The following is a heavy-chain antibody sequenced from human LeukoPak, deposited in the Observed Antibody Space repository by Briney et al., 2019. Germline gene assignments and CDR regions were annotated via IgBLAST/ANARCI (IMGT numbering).Heavy chain of an antibody. J-gene: IGHJ6*02. D-gene: IGHD2-2*01. CDR1: GFTFSGSA. Sequence: GGSLKLSCAASGFTFSGSAMHWVRQASGKGLEWIGRIRSKANSYVTAYAASVTGRFTISRDDSRNTAYLQMHSLSTEDTAVYYCTRHRHTYCSRATCYVDNFYALDVGAQGTRVTVSS. V-gene: IGHV3-73*01. CDR3: TRHRHTYCSRATCYVDNFYALDV. CDR2: IRSKANSYVT.